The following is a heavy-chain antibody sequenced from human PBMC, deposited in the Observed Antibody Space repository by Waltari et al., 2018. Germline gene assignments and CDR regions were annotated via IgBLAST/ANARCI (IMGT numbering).Heavy chain of an antibody. CDR1: GFTFSSYW. CDR2: INRDGSST. D-gene: IGHD3-9*01. Sequence: EVQLVESGGGLVQPGGSLRLSCAASGFTFSSYWMHWVRQAPGKGLVWVSRINRDGSSTSYADSVKGRFTISRDNAKNTLYLQMNSLRAEDTAVYYCARVRYYDILTGLNWFDPWGQGTLVTVSS. V-gene: IGHV3-74*01. J-gene: IGHJ5*02. CDR3: ARVRYYDILTGLNWFDP.